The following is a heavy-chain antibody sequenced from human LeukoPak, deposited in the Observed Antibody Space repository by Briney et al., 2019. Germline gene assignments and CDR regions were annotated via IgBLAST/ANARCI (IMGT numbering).Heavy chain of an antibody. CDR2: MNPNSGNT. Sequence: ASVKVSCKASGYTFTSYGFSWVRQAPGQGLEWMGWMNPNSGNTGYAQKFQVRVTITRNTSISTTYMELSSLRSEDTAVYYCARSAVAGTWNYYYMDVWGKGTTVTVSS. D-gene: IGHD6-19*01. CDR1: GYTFTSYG. CDR3: ARSAVAGTWNYYYMDV. J-gene: IGHJ6*03. V-gene: IGHV1-8*03.